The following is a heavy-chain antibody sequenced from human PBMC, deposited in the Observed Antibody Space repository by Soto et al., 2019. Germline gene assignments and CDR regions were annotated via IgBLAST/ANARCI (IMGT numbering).Heavy chain of an antibody. CDR3: AKDLETEALPNWFDP. CDR1: GFTFSSYA. V-gene: IGHV3-23*01. Sequence: VQLLESGGGFVQPGGSLRLSCAASGFTFSSYAMSWVRQAPGKGLEWVSSIGGSGGGTYYADSVKGRFTISRDNSKNTLYLQMNSLRVGDTAVYYCAKDLETEALPNWFDPWGQGTLVTVSS. J-gene: IGHJ5*02. CDR2: IGGSGGGT. D-gene: IGHD1-1*01.